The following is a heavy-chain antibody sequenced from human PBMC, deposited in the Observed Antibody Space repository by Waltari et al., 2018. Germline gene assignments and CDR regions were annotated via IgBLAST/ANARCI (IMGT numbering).Heavy chain of an antibody. CDR2: VYHDGTT. V-gene: IGHV4-38-2*01. Sequence: QVQLLESGPGLVKSSETLSLSCDVSGYAVNSGFYWGWIRQAPGEGLEWVATVYHDGTTFYSPSLKSRLSVSMDTSKNQISLTLKSVTAADTAVYYCSRQVLGYCTSAACHRLESWGQGTLVTVSS. CDR1: GYAVNSGFY. CDR3: SRQVLGYCTSAACHRLES. D-gene: IGHD2-2*03. J-gene: IGHJ4*02.